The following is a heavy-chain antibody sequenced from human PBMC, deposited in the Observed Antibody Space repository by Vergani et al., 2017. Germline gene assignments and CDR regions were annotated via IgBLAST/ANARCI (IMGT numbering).Heavy chain of an antibody. Sequence: QVQLVESGGGVVQPGRSLRLSCAASGFTFSSYGMHWVRQAPGKGLEWVAVISYDGSNKYYADSVKGRFTISRDTSKNTLYLQMNSLRAEDTAVYYCAKTQLQLWLGGYFDYWGQGTLVTVSS. CDR1: GFTFSSYG. CDR2: ISYDGSNK. V-gene: IGHV3-30*18. CDR3: AKTQLQLWLGGYFDY. D-gene: IGHD5-18*01. J-gene: IGHJ4*02.